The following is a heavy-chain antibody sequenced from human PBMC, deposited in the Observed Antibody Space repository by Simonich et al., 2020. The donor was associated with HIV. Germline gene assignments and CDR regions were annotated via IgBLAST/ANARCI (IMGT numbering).Heavy chain of an antibody. J-gene: IGHJ3*02. CDR1: GYTFTGNY. V-gene: IGHV1-2*02. CDR2: INPNSGGT. D-gene: IGHD3-3*01. Sequence: QVQLVQSGAEVKKPGASVQVSCKASGYTFTGNYMHWVRQAPGQGLEWMGWINPNSGGTNYAQKFQGRVTMTRDTSISTAYMELSRLRSDDTAVYYCARDRATIFGPVYGGAFDIWGQGTMVTVSS. CDR3: ARDRATIFGPVYGGAFDI.